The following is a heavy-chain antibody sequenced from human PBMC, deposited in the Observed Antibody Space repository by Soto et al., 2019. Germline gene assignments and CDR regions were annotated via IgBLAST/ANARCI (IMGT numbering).Heavy chain of an antibody. V-gene: IGHV6-1*01. CDR2: TYYKSKWYN. CDR3: AREVDDGPNWLDP. J-gene: IGHJ5*02. Sequence: SQTLSLTCAISGDSVSSNSAAWKWSIRSPSRVLEWLGGTYYKSKWYNDYAVSVNSRITVNPDTSKNQFSLRLNSVTPEDTAVYYCAREVDDGPNWLDPWGQGTLVTVSS. D-gene: IGHD1-1*01. CDR1: GDSVSSNSAA.